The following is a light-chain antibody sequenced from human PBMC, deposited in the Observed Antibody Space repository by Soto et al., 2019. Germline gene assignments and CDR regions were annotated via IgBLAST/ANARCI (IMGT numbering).Light chain of an antibody. CDR2: DAS. CDR3: QRCANGPLT. J-gene: IGKJ4*01. CDR1: HSVSTR. Sequence: EIVMTQSPATLSVSPGERATLSCRASHSVSTRLAWYQQKPGQAPRLLIYDASTRATGLPARFSGSGSGTAFTLTISSLLSEDFAVYYCQRCANGPLTFGGGTKVEIK. V-gene: IGKV3-15*01.